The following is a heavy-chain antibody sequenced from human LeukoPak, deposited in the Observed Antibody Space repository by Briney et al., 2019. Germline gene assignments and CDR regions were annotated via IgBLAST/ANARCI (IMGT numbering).Heavy chain of an antibody. Sequence: ASVKVSCKASGGTFSSYAISWVRQAPGQGLEGMGGIIPIFGTANYAQKFQGRVTITADGSTSTAYMELSSLRSEDTAVYYCASKGVKGVFDYWGQGTLVTVSS. V-gene: IGHV1-69*01. CDR2: IIPIFGTA. J-gene: IGHJ4*02. D-gene: IGHD3-10*01. CDR1: GGTFSSYA. CDR3: ASKGVKGVFDY.